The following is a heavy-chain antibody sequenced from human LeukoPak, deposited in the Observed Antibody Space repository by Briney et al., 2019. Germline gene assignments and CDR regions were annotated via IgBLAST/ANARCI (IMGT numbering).Heavy chain of an antibody. Sequence: SQTLSLTCAISGDSVSSNTAAWNWIRQSPSRGLEWLGRTFYRSKWYNSYAVSVKSRITINPDTSKNHFSLQLNSVTPKDTAVYYCARAGFCSGSDCYSRFDYWGQGTLVTVSS. J-gene: IGHJ4*01. V-gene: IGHV6-1*01. D-gene: IGHD2-15*01. CDR3: ARAGFCSGSDCYSRFDY. CDR1: GDSVSSNTAA. CDR2: TFYRSKWYN.